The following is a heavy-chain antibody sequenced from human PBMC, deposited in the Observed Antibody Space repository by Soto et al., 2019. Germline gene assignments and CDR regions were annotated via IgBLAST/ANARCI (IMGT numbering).Heavy chain of an antibody. CDR3: ARDRAKWKDYYYYGMDV. J-gene: IGHJ6*02. V-gene: IGHV4-30-4*01. D-gene: IGHD1-20*01. CDR1: GGSISSGDDF. Sequence: PSETLSLTCTVSGGSISSGDDFWTWIRQPPGKGLEWIGYIYYSGSTYYNPSLKSRLTMSVDTSKNQFSLKLSSVTAADTAVYYCARDRAKWKDYYYYGMDVWGQGTTVTLSS. CDR2: IYYSGST.